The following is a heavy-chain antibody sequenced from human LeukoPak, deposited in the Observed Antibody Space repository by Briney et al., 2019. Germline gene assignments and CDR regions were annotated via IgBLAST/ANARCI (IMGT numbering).Heavy chain of an antibody. V-gene: IGHV3-9*01. J-gene: IGHJ4*02. Sequence: GGSLRLSCAVSGFTFKLYWMHWVRQAPGKGLEWVSGISWNSGSIGYADSVRGRFTISRDNAKNSLYLQMNSLRAEDTALYYCAKGRSPTDSRGGYFDYWGQGTLVTVSS. CDR3: AKGRSPTDSRGGYFDY. CDR1: GFTFKLYW. CDR2: ISWNSGSI. D-gene: IGHD6-13*01.